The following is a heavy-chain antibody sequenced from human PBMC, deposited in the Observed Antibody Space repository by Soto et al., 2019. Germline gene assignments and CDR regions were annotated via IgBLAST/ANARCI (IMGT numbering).Heavy chain of an antibody. Sequence: PEESLKISGNGSGYTFTNYWIGWVRQMPGKGLEWMGIIYPGDSDTKYNPSFQGQVTISADKSITTTYLQWSSLKASDTAIYYCAASIFYYGMDVWGQGTTVTVSS. CDR1: GYTFTNYW. V-gene: IGHV5-51*01. CDR2: IYPGDSDT. J-gene: IGHJ6*02. CDR3: AASIFYYGMDV.